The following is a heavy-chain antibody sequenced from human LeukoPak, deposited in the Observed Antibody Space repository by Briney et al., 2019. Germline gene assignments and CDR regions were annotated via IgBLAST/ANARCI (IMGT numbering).Heavy chain of an antibody. Sequence: TGGSLRLSCAASGFTFSSYEMNWVRQAPGKGLEWVSALSGDGGSTYYADSVKGRFTISRDNSKNTLYLQMNSLRAEDTAVYYCAKKVVTQPGPAYFQHWGQGALVTVSS. CDR1: GFTFSSYE. J-gene: IGHJ1*01. D-gene: IGHD4-23*01. V-gene: IGHV3-23*01. CDR3: AKKVVTQPGPAYFQH. CDR2: LSGDGGST.